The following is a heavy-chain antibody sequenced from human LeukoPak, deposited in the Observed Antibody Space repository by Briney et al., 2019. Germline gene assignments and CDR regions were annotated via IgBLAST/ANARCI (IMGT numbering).Heavy chain of an antibody. CDR2: IYSGVST. Sequence: PGGSLRLSCAASGFTVSSNYMSWVRQAPGKGLEWVSVIYSGVSTYYADSVKGRFNISRDNSKSSLYLQMNSLRSEDSALYYCAKDNQRGGFQHWGQGTLVTVSS. J-gene: IGHJ1*01. CDR3: AKDNQRGGFQH. D-gene: IGHD3-16*01. V-gene: IGHV3-53*05. CDR1: GFTVSSNY.